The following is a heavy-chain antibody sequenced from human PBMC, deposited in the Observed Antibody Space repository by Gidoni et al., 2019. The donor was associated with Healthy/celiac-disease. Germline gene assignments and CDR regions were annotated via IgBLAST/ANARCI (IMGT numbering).Heavy chain of an antibody. CDR2: ISYDGSNK. V-gene: IGHV3-30*18. CDR1: GFTFSSSG. D-gene: IGHD3-10*01. J-gene: IGHJ4*02. CDR3: AKAGDYYGSGSYYTMGWGFDY. Sequence: QVQLVESGGGVVQHGRSLRLSCAASGFTFSSSGMHWVRQAPGKGLEWVAVISYDGSNKYYADSVKGRFTISRDNSKNTLYLQMNSLRAEDTAVYYCAKAGDYYGSGSYYTMGWGFDYWGQGTLVTVSS.